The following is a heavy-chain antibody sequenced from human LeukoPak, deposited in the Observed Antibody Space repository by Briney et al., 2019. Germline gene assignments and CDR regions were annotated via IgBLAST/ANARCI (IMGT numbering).Heavy chain of an antibody. CDR2: IIPIFGTA. CDR1: VGTFSSYA. V-gene: IGHV1-69*13. Sequence: SVKVSCKGSVGTFSSYAISLVRQPPGQGLELMGGIIPIFGTANYAQKFQGRVTITADESTSTAYMELSSLRSEDTAVYYCAVGYYDSCFDYWGQGTLVTVSS. D-gene: IGHD3-3*01. J-gene: IGHJ4*02. CDR3: AVGYYDSCFDY.